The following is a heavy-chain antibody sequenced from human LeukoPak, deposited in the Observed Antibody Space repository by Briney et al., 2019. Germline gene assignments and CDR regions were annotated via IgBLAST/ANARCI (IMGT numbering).Heavy chain of an antibody. CDR2: ISYDGSKN. CDR3: AGAGDTYDILTGYFDY. D-gene: IGHD3-9*01. Sequence: GGSLRLSCAASGFTFSSYAMHWVRQAPGKGLEWVAVISYDGSKNYHADSVKGRFTISRDNSKNTLYLQMNSLRAEDTAVYYCAGAGDTYDILTGYFDYWGQGILVTVSS. V-gene: IGHV3-30*04. CDR1: GFTFSSYA. J-gene: IGHJ4*02.